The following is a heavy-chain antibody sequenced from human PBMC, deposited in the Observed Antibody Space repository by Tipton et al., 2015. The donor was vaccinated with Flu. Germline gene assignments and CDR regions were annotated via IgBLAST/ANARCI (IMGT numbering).Heavy chain of an antibody. Sequence: SLRLSCAVSGFTLSSNWMHWVRQVLGKGLVWVSRISDDGSGTSYADSVKGRFTISRDIAKNTVHLQMNNLRAEDTAVYYCATVFDYWGQGVLVTVSS. CDR1: GFTLSSNW. CDR3: ATVFDY. CDR2: ISDDGSGT. V-gene: IGHV3-74*01. J-gene: IGHJ4*02.